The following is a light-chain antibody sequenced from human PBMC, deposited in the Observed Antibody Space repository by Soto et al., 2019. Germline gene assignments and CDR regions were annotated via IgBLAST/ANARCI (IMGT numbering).Light chain of an antibody. V-gene: IGKV4-1*01. CDR2: WAS. J-gene: IGKJ4*01. CDR1: QSVLYSSNNKNY. CDR3: NQYYSNPLT. Sequence: DIVMTQSPDSLAVSLGERATINCKSSQSVLYSSNNKNYLAWYQQKPGQPPKLLIYWASTRESGVPDRFSGSGSGTDFTLTISSLQAEDVAVYYCNQYYSNPLTFGGGTKVETK.